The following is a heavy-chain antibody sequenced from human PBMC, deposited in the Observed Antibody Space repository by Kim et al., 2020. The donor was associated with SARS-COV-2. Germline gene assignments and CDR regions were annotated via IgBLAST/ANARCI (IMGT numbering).Heavy chain of an antibody. CDR2: IYYSGST. Sequence: SETLSLTCTVSGDSISSSSYYWGWIRQPPGKGLEWIGSIYYSGSTYYNPSLKSRVTISVDTSKNQFSLKLSSVTAADTAVYYCARQVINYDFWSGYYQGPIGVWGQGTTVTVSS. CDR1: GDSISSSSYY. V-gene: IGHV4-39*01. D-gene: IGHD3-3*01. CDR3: ARQVINYDFWSGYYQGPIGV. J-gene: IGHJ6*02.